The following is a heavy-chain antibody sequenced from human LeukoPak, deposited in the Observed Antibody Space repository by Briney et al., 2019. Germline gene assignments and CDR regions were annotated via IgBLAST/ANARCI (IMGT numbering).Heavy chain of an antibody. V-gene: IGHV3-23*01. J-gene: IGHJ6*03. Sequence: GGSLRLSCAASGFTFSSYAMSWVRQAPGKGLEWVSAISGSGGSTYYADSVKGRFTISRDNSKNTLYLQMNSLRAEDTAVYYCAKGPMATPFWYYMDVWGKGTTVTVSS. CDR2: ISGSGGST. D-gene: IGHD5-24*01. CDR3: AKGPMATPFWYYMDV. CDR1: GFTFSSYA.